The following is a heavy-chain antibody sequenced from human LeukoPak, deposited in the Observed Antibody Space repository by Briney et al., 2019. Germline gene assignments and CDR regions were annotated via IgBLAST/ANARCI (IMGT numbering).Heavy chain of an antibody. CDR1: GFTFSSYW. Sequence: GGSLRLSCAASGFTFSSYWMHWVRQAPGKGLEWVAFIRYDGSNKYNADSVKGRFTISRDNSKNTLYLQMNSLRAEDTAVYYCARVAGLQTENWFDPWGQGTLVTVSS. CDR3: ARVAGLQTENWFDP. J-gene: IGHJ5*02. D-gene: IGHD4-11*01. CDR2: IRYDGSNK. V-gene: IGHV3-30*02.